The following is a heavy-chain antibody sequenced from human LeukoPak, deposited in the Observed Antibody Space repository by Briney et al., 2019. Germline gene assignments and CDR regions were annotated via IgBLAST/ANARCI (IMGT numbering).Heavy chain of an antibody. CDR3: AREGSSNHYFDY. Sequence: SETLSLTCTVSGGSISSGAYYWSCIRPHPGKGLEWILSIYYSGSTYYNPSLKSRVTISVDTSKNQFSLKLSSVTAADTGVYYCAREGSSNHYFDYWGQGTLVTVSS. D-gene: IGHD6-6*01. J-gene: IGHJ4*02. V-gene: IGHV4-31*03. CDR2: IYYSGST. CDR1: GGSISSGAYY.